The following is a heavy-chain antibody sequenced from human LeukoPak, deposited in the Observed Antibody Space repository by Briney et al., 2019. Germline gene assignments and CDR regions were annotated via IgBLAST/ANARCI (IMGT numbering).Heavy chain of an antibody. CDR1: GGSISSSSYY. J-gene: IGHJ4*02. CDR2: IYYSGST. Sequence: SETLSLTCTVSGGSISSSSYYWGWIRQPPGKGLEWIGSIYYSGSTYYNPSLKSRVTISVDTSNNQSSLKLSSVTAADTAVYYCARYGSGSLSYFDYWGQGTLVTVSS. V-gene: IGHV4-39*01. D-gene: IGHD3-10*01. CDR3: ARYGSGSLSYFDY.